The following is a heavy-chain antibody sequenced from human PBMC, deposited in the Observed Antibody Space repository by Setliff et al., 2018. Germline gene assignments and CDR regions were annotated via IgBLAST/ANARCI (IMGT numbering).Heavy chain of an antibody. Sequence: SETLSLTCSVYGESFSNNYWSWIRQPPGKGLEWIGEISHSGSTNYNPSLKSRVTMSVDTSKNQFSLKLNSVTAADTAVYYFRLAHCSNNCEEALDYWSQGTLVTVSS. V-gene: IGHV4-34*01. CDR2: ISHSGST. J-gene: IGHJ4*02. CDR3: RLAHCSNNCEEALDY. D-gene: IGHD2-2*01. CDR1: GESFSNNY.